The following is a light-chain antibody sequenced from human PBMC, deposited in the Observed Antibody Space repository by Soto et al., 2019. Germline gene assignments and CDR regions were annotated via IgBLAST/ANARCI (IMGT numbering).Light chain of an antibody. CDR1: SGYSNYK. CDR3: GADHGSGSTEV. CDR2: VGTGGIVG. Sequence: QAVLTQPPSASASLGASVTLTCTLSSGYSNYKVDWYQQRPGKGPRFVMRVGTGGIVGSKGDGIPDRFSVLGSGLNRYLTIKNIQEEDESDYHCGADHGSGSTEVFGTGTKLTVL. J-gene: IGLJ1*01. V-gene: IGLV9-49*01.